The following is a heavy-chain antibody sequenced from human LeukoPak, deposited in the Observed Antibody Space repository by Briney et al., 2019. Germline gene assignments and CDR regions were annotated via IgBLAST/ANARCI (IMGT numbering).Heavy chain of an antibody. D-gene: IGHD2-15*01. CDR3: ASSKDIVVVVAASPGHDAFDI. V-gene: IGHV1-46*01. CDR2: INPSGGST. J-gene: IGHJ3*02. CDR1: GYTFTSYY. Sequence: ASVTVSCKASGYTFTSYYMHWVRQAPGQGLEWMGIINPSGGSTSYAQKFQGRVTMTRDMSTSTVYMELSSLRSEDTAVYYCASSKDIVVVVAASPGHDAFDIWGQGTMVTVSS.